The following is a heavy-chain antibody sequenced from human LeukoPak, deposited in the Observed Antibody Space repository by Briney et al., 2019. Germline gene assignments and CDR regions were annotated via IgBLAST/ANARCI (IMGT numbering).Heavy chain of an antibody. J-gene: IGHJ6*02. Sequence: ASVKVSCKSSGYTFTGYYMHWVRLAPGQGLEWMGWINPNSGGTNYAQKFQGRVTMTKDTSISTAYMQLSRLRSDDTAVYYCARILSLNSSNCHSNYYYGMDVWGQGTTVTVSS. CDR2: INPNSGGT. CDR1: GYTFTGYY. V-gene: IGHV1-2*02. CDR3: ARILSLNSSNCHSNYYYGMDV. D-gene: IGHD6-13*01.